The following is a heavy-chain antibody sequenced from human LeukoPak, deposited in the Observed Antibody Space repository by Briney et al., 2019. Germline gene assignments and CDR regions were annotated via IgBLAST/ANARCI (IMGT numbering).Heavy chain of an antibody. D-gene: IGHD3-22*01. CDR2: ISGSGGYT. CDR3: AQDATDFDSSGQTYFDN. J-gene: IGHJ4*02. V-gene: IGHV3-23*01. CDR1: GFTFSNCA. Sequence: GGSLRLSCAASGFTFSNCAMSWVRQAPGKGLEWVSAISGSGGYTFYSDSVKGRFTISRDNSKNTLSLQMNSLRAEDTAVYYCAQDATDFDSSGQTYFDNWGQGTLVTVSS.